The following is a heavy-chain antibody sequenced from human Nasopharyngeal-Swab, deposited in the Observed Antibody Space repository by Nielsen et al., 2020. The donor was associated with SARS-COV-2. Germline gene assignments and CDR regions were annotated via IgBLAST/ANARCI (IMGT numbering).Heavy chain of an antibody. V-gene: IGHV4-34*01. D-gene: IGHD3-10*01. J-gene: IGHJ4*02. CDR3: ARVLIGTPAYGSGTIDY. Sequence: PGKGLEWIGEINHSGSTNYNPSLKSRVTISVDTSKSQFSLKLSSVTAADTAVYYCARVLIGTPAYGSGTIDYWGQGTLVTVSS. CDR2: INHSGST.